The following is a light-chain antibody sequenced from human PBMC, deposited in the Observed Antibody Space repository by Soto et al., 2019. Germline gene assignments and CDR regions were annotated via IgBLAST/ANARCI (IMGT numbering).Light chain of an antibody. V-gene: IGKV1-13*02. CDR2: DAS. CDR3: QKYNTYPLT. J-gene: IGKJ5*01. Sequence: AIQLTQSPSSLSASVGDRVTITCRASQGIRGALAWYQQKPGKPPKLLIFDASSLQTGVPSRFSGSGSGTDFTLTISSLQPEDFATYYCQKYNTYPLTFGQGTRLEIK. CDR1: QGIRGA.